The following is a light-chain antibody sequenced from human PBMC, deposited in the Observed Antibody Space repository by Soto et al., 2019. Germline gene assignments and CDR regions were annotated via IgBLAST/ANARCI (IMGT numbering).Light chain of an antibody. CDR1: SSDVGGYNY. V-gene: IGLV2-14*01. Sequence: QSALTQPASVSGSPGQSIAISCTGTSSDVGGYNYVSWFQQHPGKAPKLMIYDVNNRPSGVSDRFSGSKSGNTASLTISGLQAEDEADYYCSSYRSGSTYVFGTGTKLTVL. J-gene: IGLJ1*01. CDR2: DVN. CDR3: SSYRSGSTYV.